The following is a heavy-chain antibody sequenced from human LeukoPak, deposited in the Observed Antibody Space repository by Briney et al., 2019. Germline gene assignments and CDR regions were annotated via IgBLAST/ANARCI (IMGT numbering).Heavy chain of an antibody. Sequence: PSETLSLTCAVSGGSISSHGMSWVRQAPWKGPEWVSSISSSGDSTFYADSVKGRFTISRDNSKNTLYLQMNSLRAEDTAVYYCAKIGVIGNWYFDLWGRGTLVTVSS. J-gene: IGHJ2*01. D-gene: IGHD3-10*01. V-gene: IGHV3-23*01. CDR3: AKIGVIGNWYFDL. CDR1: GGSISSHG. CDR2: ISSSGDST.